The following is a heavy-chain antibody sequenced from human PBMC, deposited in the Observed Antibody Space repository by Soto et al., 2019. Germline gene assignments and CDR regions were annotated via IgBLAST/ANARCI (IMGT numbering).Heavy chain of an antibody. Sequence: PGGSLRLSCAASGFTFSSYWMSWVRQAPGKGLEWVANIKQDESEKYYVDSVKGRFTISRDNAKNSLYLQMNSLRAEDTAVYYCARGGGRQQLVLNFDYWGQGTLVTVSS. D-gene: IGHD6-13*01. CDR2: IKQDESEK. CDR3: ARGGGRQQLVLNFDY. J-gene: IGHJ4*02. CDR1: GFTFSSYW. V-gene: IGHV3-7*01.